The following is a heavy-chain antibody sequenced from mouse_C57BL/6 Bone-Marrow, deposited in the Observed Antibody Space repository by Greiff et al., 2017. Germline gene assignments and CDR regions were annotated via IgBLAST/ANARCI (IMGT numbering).Heavy chain of an antibody. J-gene: IGHJ1*03. CDR2: ISYDGSN. V-gene: IGHV3-6*01. CDR1: GYSITSGYY. CDR3: AWGTTVVGNFEV. Sequence: EVQLQESGPGLVKPSQSLSLTCSVTGYSITSGYYWNWIRQFPGNKLEWMGYISYDGSNNYNPSLKNRISITRDTSKNQFFLKLNSVTTEDTATYYCAWGTTVVGNFEVWGTGTTVTVSS. D-gene: IGHD1-1*01.